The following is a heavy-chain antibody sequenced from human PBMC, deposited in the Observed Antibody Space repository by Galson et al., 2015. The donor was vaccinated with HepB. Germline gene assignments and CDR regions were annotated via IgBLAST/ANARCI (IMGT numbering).Heavy chain of an antibody. J-gene: IGHJ4*02. CDR2: IIPIFGTA. CDR1: GGTFSSYA. CDR3: ARSAGGADSSGSRAAFDY. D-gene: IGHD3-22*01. V-gene: IGHV1-69*13. Sequence: SVKVSCKASGGTFSSYAISWVRQAPGQGLEWMGGIIPIFGTANYAQKFQGRVTITADESTSTAHMELSSLRAEDTAVYYCARSAGGADSSGSRAAFDYWGQGSLVTVSS.